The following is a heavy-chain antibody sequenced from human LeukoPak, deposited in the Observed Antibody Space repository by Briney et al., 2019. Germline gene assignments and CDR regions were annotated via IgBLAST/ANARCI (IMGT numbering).Heavy chain of an antibody. CDR1: GGSFSGYY. V-gene: IGHV4-34*01. J-gene: IGHJ5*02. Sequence: SETLSLTCAVYGGSFSGYYWSWIRQPPGKGLEWIGEINHSGSTNYNPSPKSRVTISVDTSKNQFSLKVNSVTAADTAVYYCARGLVPTAPQYNWFDPWGRGTLVTVSS. CDR3: ARGLVPTAPQYNWFDP. D-gene: IGHD1-1*01. CDR2: INHSGST.